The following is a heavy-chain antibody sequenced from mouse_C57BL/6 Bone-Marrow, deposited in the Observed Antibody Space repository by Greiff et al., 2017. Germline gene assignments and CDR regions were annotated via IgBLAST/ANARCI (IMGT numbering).Heavy chain of an antibody. J-gene: IGHJ4*01. CDR2: IWSGGST. CDR3: ARNRVYDGGDYAMDY. CDR1: GFSLTSYG. V-gene: IGHV2-2*01. Sequence: VMLVESGPGLVQPSQSLSITCTVSGFSLTSYGVHWVRQSPGKGLEWLGVIWSGGSTDYNAAFISRLSISKDNSKSQVFFKMNSLQADDTAIYYCARNRVYDGGDYAMDYWGQGTSVTVSS. D-gene: IGHD2-12*01.